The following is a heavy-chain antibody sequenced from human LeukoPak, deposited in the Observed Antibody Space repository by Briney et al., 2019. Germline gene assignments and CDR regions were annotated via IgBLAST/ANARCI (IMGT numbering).Heavy chain of an antibody. Sequence: SETLSLTCTVSGGSVSSGSYYWSWIRQPPGKGLEWIGYIYYSGSTNYNPSLKSRVTISVDTSKNQSSLKLSSVTAADTAVYYCASNRAVYGSGSYYPIKYGMDVWGKGTTVTVSS. CDR3: ASNRAVYGSGSYYPIKYGMDV. V-gene: IGHV4-61*01. CDR2: IYYSGST. CDR1: GGSVSSGSYY. D-gene: IGHD3-10*01. J-gene: IGHJ6*04.